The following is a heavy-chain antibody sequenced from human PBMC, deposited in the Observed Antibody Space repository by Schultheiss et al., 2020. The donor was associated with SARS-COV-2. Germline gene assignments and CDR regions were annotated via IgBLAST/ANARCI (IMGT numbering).Heavy chain of an antibody. CDR2: IYYSGST. CDR1: GGSISSYY. J-gene: IGHJ6*02. CDR3: AREVPLYRAEYYYYGMDV. D-gene: IGHD3-16*02. V-gene: IGHV4-59*12. Sequence: SETLSLTCTVSGGSISSYYWSWIRQPPGKGLEWIGYIYYSGSTNYNPSLKSRVTISVDTSKNQFSLQLNSVTPEDTAVYYCAREVPLYRAEYYYYGMDVWGQGTTVTVSS.